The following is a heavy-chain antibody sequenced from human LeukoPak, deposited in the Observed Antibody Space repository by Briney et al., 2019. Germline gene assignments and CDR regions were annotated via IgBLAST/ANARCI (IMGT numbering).Heavy chain of an antibody. CDR2: IYTSGST. Sequence: SETLSLTCTVSGGSLSSYYWSWIRQPAGKGLEWIGRIYTSGSTNYNPSLKSRVTMSVDTSKNQFSLKLSSVTAADTAVYYCARSVDYDSSGYYYLGDYFDYWGQGTLVTVSS. CDR3: ARSVDYDSSGYYYLGDYFDY. V-gene: IGHV4-4*07. CDR1: GGSLSSYY. J-gene: IGHJ4*02. D-gene: IGHD3-22*01.